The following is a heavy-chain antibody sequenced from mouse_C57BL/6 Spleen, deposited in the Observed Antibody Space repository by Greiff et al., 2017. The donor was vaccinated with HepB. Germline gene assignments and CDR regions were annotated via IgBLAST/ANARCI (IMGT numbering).Heavy chain of an antibody. V-gene: IGHV1-59*01. CDR1: GYTFTSYW. CDR2: IDPSDSYT. Sequence: QVQLKQPGAELVRPGTSVKLSCKASGYTFTSYWMHWVKQRPGQGLEWIGVIDPSDSYTNYNQKFKGKATLTVDTSSSTAYMQLSSLTSEDSAVYYCARPWDGYFDYWGQGTTLTVSS. J-gene: IGHJ2*01. CDR3: ARPWDGYFDY. D-gene: IGHD4-1*01.